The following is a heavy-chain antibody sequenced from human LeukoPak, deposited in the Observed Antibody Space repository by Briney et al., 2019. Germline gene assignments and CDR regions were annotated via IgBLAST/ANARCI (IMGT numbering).Heavy chain of an antibody. CDR3: ARERVVATITPDAFDI. CDR2: IYPGDSDT. Sequence: GESLKISCKGSGYSFTSYWIGWVRQMPGKGLERMGIIYPGDSDTRYSPSFQGQVTISADKSISTAYLQWSSLKASDTAMYYCARERVVATITPDAFDIWGQGTMVTVSS. J-gene: IGHJ3*02. CDR1: GYSFTSYW. D-gene: IGHD5-12*01. V-gene: IGHV5-51*01.